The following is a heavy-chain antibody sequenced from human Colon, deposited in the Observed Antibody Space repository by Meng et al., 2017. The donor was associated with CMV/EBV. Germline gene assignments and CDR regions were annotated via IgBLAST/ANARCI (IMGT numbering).Heavy chain of an antibody. CDR3: ARGYCSGANCYRGVFDI. V-gene: IGHV4-38-2*02. Sequence: SETLSLTCTLSGYSISSDYYWGYIRQPSGKGLEWIGSISHSGSTYYNPSLESRVTISVDTSKNQFSLKLTSVTAADTAVYYCARGYCSGANCYRGVFDIWGQGTMVTVSS. CDR1: GYSISSDYY. D-gene: IGHD2-15*01. CDR2: ISHSGST. J-gene: IGHJ3*02.